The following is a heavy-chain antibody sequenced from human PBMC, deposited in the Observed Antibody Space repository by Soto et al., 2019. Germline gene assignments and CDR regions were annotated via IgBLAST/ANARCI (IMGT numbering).Heavy chain of an antibody. J-gene: IGHJ5*02. V-gene: IGHV3-15*07. CDR1: GFSFSNAW. CDR3: TASTMAGSGNWFDP. Sequence: EVQLVESGGGLVKPGGSLRLSCVVSGFSFSNAWMNWVRQAPGKGLEWVGRIKSEADGGTTDYIAPVKGRVTISRADSKNTLYLQMNSLKAEDTAIYYCTASTMAGSGNWFDPWGQGTLVTVSS. CDR2: IKSEADGGTT. D-gene: IGHD3-10*01.